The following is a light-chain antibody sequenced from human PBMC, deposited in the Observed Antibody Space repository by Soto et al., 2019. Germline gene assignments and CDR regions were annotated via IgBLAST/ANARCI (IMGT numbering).Light chain of an antibody. Sequence: QSALTQPASVSGSPGQSITISCTGTSRDVGAYDYVSCYITYPXXAXXXXXXXXDXXPXGASSRFSGSKSGNTASLTISGLQAEDEGDYYCCSYADGSIYFFGTGTKVTVL. V-gene: IGLV2-14*03. J-gene: IGLJ1*01. CDR2: XXD. CDR1: SRDVGAYDY. CDR3: CSYADGSIYF.